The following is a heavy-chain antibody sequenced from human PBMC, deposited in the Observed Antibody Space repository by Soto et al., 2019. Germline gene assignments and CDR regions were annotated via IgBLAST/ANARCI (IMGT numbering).Heavy chain of an antibody. CDR3: SGDPCGTDRGGRAGLGH. D-gene: IGHD1-26*01. V-gene: IGHV3-53*01. CDR1: GFTVRTNY. CDR2: IHSDGTA. J-gene: IGHJ4*01. Sequence: EVHLVESGGDLVQPGGSLRLSCAASGFTVRTNYMNWVRQAPGKGLQWVSVIHSDGTAYYADSVKGRFTISRDVSKNTLFLPTKSLPAGDTAIFYWSGDPCGTDRGGRAGLGHWGQGTPVTVS.